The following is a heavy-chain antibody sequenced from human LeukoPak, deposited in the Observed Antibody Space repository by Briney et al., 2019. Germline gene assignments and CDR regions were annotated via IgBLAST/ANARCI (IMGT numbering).Heavy chain of an antibody. V-gene: IGHV1-69*05. J-gene: IGHJ4*02. CDR3: ATGSYSSGWYGLG. CDR1: GGTFSSYA. D-gene: IGHD6-19*01. Sequence: SVKVSCKASGGTFSSYAISWVRQAPGQGLEWMGRIIPIFGTANYAQKFQGRVTITTDESTSTAYMELSSLRSEDTAVYYCATGSYSSGWYGLGWGQGTLATISS. CDR2: IIPIFGTA.